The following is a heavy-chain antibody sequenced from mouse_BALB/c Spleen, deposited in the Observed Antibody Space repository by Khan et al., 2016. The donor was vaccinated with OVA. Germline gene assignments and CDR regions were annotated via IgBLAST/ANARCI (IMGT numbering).Heavy chain of an antibody. CDR2: ISYSGST. J-gene: IGHJ2*01. V-gene: IGHV3-2*02. Sequence: EVQLEESGPGLVKPSQSLSLTCTVTGYSITSDYAWTWIRQFPGDKLEWMGYISYSGSTSYHPSLKSRISITRDTSKNRFFLQLNSVTTEDTAAYYCAVIRFYYGYSYFEYWGQGTTLTVSS. CDR1: GYSITSDYA. CDR3: AVIRFYYGYSYFEY. D-gene: IGHD2-2*01.